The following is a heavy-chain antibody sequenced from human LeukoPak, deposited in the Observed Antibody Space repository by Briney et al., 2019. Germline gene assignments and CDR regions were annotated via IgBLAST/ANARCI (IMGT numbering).Heavy chain of an antibody. Sequence: GGSLRLSCAASGFTFSSYAMSWVRQAPGKGLEWVSVIYSDGSTYYTDSVKGRFTISRDNSKNTLYLQMNSLRPEDTAVYYCARDQRSESYYPWGWFDPWGQGTLVTVSS. CDR2: IYSDGST. V-gene: IGHV3-66*02. D-gene: IGHD1-26*01. CDR3: ARDQRSESYYPWGWFDP. J-gene: IGHJ5*02. CDR1: GFTFSSYA.